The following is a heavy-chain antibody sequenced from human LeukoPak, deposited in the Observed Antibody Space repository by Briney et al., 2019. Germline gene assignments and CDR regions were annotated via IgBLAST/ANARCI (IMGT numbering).Heavy chain of an antibody. CDR3: ARASRSPTYYYDSSGYPSGFDY. Sequence: GGSLRLSCAASGFTFSNYGMHWVRQAPGKGLEWVSYISSSSSTIYYADSVKGRFTISRDNAKNSLYLQMNSLRAEDTALYYCARASRSPTYYYDSSGYPSGFDYWGQGTLVTVSS. D-gene: IGHD3-22*01. V-gene: IGHV3-48*04. J-gene: IGHJ4*02. CDR1: GFTFSNYG. CDR2: ISSSSSTI.